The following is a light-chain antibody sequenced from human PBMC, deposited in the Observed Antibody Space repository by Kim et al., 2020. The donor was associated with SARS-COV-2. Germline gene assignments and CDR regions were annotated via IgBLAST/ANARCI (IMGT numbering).Light chain of an antibody. V-gene: IGKV1-39*01. CDR3: QQSYNTPRT. J-gene: IGKJ1*01. CDR1: QSITRY. CDR2: AAS. Sequence: AVVCDRVTITCRASQSITRYLNLYRKKPGKSPELLIYAASNLQSGVPSRFSGGRSGTDFTLTISSLQPEDFATYYCQQSYNTPRTFGQGTKVDIK.